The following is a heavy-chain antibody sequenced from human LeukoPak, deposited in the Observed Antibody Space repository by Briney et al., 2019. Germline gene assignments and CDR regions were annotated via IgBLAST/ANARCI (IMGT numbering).Heavy chain of an antibody. V-gene: IGHV4-39*01. CDR2: IYYSGSI. CDR3: ARPLSGSSSWHGDAFDI. D-gene: IGHD6-13*01. J-gene: IGHJ3*02. Sequence: SETLSLTCTVSGGSISSSTYYRGWIRQPPGKGLEWIGSIYYSGSIYYNASLKSRVTISADTSKNQFSLKLSSVTAADTAVYYCARPLSGSSSWHGDAFDIWGQGTMVTVSS. CDR1: GGSISSSTYY.